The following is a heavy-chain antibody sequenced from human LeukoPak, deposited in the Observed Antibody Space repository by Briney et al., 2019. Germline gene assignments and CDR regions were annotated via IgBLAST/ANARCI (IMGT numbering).Heavy chain of an antibody. CDR1: GGSISRYY. CDR2: IYYGGST. CDR3: ARGQIMVTFEGFDP. V-gene: IGHV4-59*01. J-gene: IGHJ5*02. Sequence: SETLSLTCTVSGGSISRYYWSWIRQPPGKGLEWIGYIYYGGSTNYNPSLKSRVTISVDTSKNQFSLKLSPVTAADTAVYYCARGQIMVTFEGFDPWSQGTLVTVSS. D-gene: IGHD3-16*01.